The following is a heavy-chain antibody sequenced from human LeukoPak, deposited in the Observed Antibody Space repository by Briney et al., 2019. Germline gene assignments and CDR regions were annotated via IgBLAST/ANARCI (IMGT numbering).Heavy chain of an antibody. CDR1: GGSVSSGSYY. J-gene: IGHJ6*02. Sequence: SETLSLTCTVSGGSVSSGSYYWSWIRQPPGKGLEWIGYIYYGGSTNYNPSLKSRVTISVDTSKNQFSLKLSSVTAADTAVYYCARDDYGMDVWGQGTTVTVSS. V-gene: IGHV4-61*01. CDR2: IYYGGST. CDR3: ARDDYGMDV.